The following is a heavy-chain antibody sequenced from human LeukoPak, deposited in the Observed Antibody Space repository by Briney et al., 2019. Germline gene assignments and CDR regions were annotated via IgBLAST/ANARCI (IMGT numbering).Heavy chain of an antibody. D-gene: IGHD5-24*01. V-gene: IGHV4-30-4*07. J-gene: IGHJ3*02. CDR2: MYYSGST. CDR3: ARNEMATINDAFDI. Sequence: PSETLSLTCAVSGGSISSGDYSWSWIRQPPGKGLEWIGYMYYSGSTYSNLSLKSRVTISVDTSKNQFSLKLSSVTAADTAVYYCARNEMATINDAFDIWGQGTMVTVSS. CDR1: GGSISSGDYS.